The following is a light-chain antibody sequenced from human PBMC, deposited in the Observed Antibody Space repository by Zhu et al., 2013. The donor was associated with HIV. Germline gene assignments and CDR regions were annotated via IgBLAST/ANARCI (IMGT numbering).Light chain of an antibody. Sequence: DIQMTQSPSSVSASVGDRVTISCRASEGISNWLAWYQQKPGKAPKLLIYDASSLESGVPSRFSGSGSGTEFTLTISSLQPDDFATYFCQQYHGYSTFGPGTKVDLK. J-gene: IGKJ3*01. CDR2: DAS. CDR1: EGISNW. V-gene: IGKV1-5*01. CDR3: QQYHGYST.